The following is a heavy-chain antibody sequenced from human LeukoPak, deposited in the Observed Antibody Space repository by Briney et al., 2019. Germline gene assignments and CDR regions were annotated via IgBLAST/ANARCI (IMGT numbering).Heavy chain of an antibody. D-gene: IGHD5-12*01. Sequence: GGSLRLSCAASGFTVSSNYMSWVRQAPGQGLEWVSVIYSGSSTYYADSVKGRFTISRDNSKNTLYLQMNSLRAEDTAVYYCTRDSGFNAFDIWGQGTMVSVSS. CDR3: TRDSGFNAFDI. V-gene: IGHV3-66*01. CDR2: IYSGSST. J-gene: IGHJ3*02. CDR1: GFTVSSNY.